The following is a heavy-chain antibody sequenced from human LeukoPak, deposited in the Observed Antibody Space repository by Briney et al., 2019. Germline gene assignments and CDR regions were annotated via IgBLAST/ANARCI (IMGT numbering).Heavy chain of an antibody. CDR1: GYTFTGCY. D-gene: IGHD3-9*01. Sequence: ASVKVSCKASGYTFTGCYMHWVRQAPGQGLEWMGWINPNSGATNYAQKFQGRVTMTRDTSINTAYMELSTLRSDDTAVYYCARSLPPTGYNRLDYWGQGTLVTVSS. V-gene: IGHV1-2*02. CDR3: ARSLPPTGYNRLDY. CDR2: INPNSGAT. J-gene: IGHJ4*02.